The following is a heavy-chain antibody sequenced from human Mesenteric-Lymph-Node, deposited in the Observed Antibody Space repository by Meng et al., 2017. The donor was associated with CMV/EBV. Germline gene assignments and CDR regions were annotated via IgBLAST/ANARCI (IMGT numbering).Heavy chain of an antibody. V-gene: IGHV1-69*02. CDR1: GGTFSSYT. CDR2: IIPILGIA. D-gene: IGHD3-22*01. CDR3: ARAYDNTGSTKYYFIY. J-gene: IGHJ4*02. Sequence: SVKVSCKASGGTFSSYTISWVRQAPGQGLEWMGRIIPILGIANYAQKFQGRVTITADKSTSTAYMELSSLRSEDTAVYYCARAYDNTGSTKYYFIYWGQGTLVTVSS.